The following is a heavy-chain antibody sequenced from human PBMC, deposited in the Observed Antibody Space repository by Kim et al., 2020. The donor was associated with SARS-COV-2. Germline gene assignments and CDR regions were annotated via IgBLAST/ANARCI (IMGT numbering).Heavy chain of an antibody. Sequence: TLSLTCSVSGDSITTAGSFWRWIRQHPGKGLEWIGYIDYSGTTYYNPSPKSRLLSSLNTSNNHFSLNLNSVTVAATAVYYCARVEGKYESVWGNYCPYFIDCWGQGALVTVT. CDR3: ARVEGKYESVWGNYCPYFIDC. CDR2: IDYSGTT. V-gene: IGHV4-31*03. J-gene: IGHJ4*02. CDR1: GDSITTAGSF. D-gene: IGHD3-16*01.